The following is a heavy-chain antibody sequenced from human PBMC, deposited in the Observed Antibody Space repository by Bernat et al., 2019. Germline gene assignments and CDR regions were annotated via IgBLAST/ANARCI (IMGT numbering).Heavy chain of an antibody. J-gene: IGHJ2*01. D-gene: IGHD2-15*01. CDR1: GFTFSSYW. Sequence: EVQLLESGGGLVQPGGSLRLSCAASGFTFSSYWMSWVRQAPGKGLEWVANIKQDGSEKYYVDSVKGRFTISRDNAKNSLYLQMNSLRAEDTAVYYCARLRFGYCSGGSCYHWSYWYFDLWGRGTLVTVSS. CDR3: ARLRFGYCSGGSCYHWSYWYFDL. V-gene: IGHV3-7*01. CDR2: IKQDGSEK.